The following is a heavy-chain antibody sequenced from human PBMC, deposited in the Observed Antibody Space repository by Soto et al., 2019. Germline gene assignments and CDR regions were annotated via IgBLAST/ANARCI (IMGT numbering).Heavy chain of an antibody. D-gene: IGHD6-13*01. CDR2: ISGGGGTT. V-gene: IGHV3-23*01. Sequence: PGGSLRLSCAASGFTFTSYAMIWVRQAPGKGLEWVSSISGGGGTTHYADSVKGRFTISRDNSKDTLYLQMNSLRAEDTAVYYCAKGSRDYTSSWYFWGQGTLVTVSS. CDR3: AKGSRDYTSSWYF. J-gene: IGHJ4*02. CDR1: GFTFTSYA.